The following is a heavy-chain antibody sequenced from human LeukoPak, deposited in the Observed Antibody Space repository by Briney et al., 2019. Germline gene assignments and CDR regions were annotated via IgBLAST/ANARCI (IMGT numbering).Heavy chain of an antibody. CDR2: ISPGSTTI. CDR1: GFTVSSNY. CDR3: ARGVDY. Sequence: RGSLRLSCAASGFTVSSNYMSWVRQAPGKGLEWVSYISPGSTTIYYADSVKGRFTISRDNAKNSLYLQMNSLRDEDTAVYYCARGVDYWGQGTLVTVSS. V-gene: IGHV3-48*02. J-gene: IGHJ4*02.